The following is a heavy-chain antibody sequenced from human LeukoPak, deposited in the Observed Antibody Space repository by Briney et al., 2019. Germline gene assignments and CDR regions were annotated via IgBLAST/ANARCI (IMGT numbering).Heavy chain of an antibody. Sequence: GASVTVSCKASGYTFTGYYMHWVRQAPGQGLEWMGWINPNSGGTNYAQKFQGRVTMTRDTSISTAYMELSRLRSDDTAVYYCARVKAAANLLTDYWGQGTLVTVSS. J-gene: IGHJ4*02. D-gene: IGHD6-13*01. CDR3: ARVKAAANLLTDY. V-gene: IGHV1-2*02. CDR2: INPNSGGT. CDR1: GYTFTGYY.